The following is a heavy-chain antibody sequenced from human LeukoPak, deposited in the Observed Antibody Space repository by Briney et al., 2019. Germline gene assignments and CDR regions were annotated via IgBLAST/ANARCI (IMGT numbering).Heavy chain of an antibody. D-gene: IGHD3-9*01. V-gene: IGHV1-24*01. Sequence: EASVKVSFKVSGYTLTELSMHWVRQAPGKGLEWMGGFDPEDGETIYAQKFQGRVTMTEDTSTDTAYMELSSLRSEDTAVYYCATTVVLRYFALLPYFDYWGQGTLVTVSS. CDR2: FDPEDGET. J-gene: IGHJ4*02. CDR3: ATTVVLRYFALLPYFDY. CDR1: GYTLTELS.